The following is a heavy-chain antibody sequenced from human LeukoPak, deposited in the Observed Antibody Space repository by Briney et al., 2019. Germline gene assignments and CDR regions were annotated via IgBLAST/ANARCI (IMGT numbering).Heavy chain of an antibody. CDR3: ARARSAAGNFDY. CDR2: IYYSGST. J-gene: IGHJ4*02. CDR1: GGSISRGGYY. V-gene: IGHV4-31*03. D-gene: IGHD6-13*01. Sequence: SQTLSLTCTVSGGSISRGGYYWSWIRQHPGRGLEWIGYIYYSGSTYYNPSLKSRVTISADTSKNHFSLTLSSVTAADTAVYYCARARSAAGNFDYWGQGTLVTVSS.